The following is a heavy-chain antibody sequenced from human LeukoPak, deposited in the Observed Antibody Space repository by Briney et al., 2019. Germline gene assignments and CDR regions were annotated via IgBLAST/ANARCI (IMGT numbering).Heavy chain of an antibody. Sequence: ASLKDSCKASGYTFTSYYIHCVRQAPGQGLEWMGIINPSGGSTSYAQKFQGRVTMTRDTSTSTVYMELSSPRSEDTAVYYCARDSAMVRGRPYYFDYWGQGTLVTVSS. V-gene: IGHV1-46*01. CDR2: INPSGGST. D-gene: IGHD3-10*01. CDR1: GYTFTSYY. J-gene: IGHJ4*02. CDR3: ARDSAMVRGRPYYFDY.